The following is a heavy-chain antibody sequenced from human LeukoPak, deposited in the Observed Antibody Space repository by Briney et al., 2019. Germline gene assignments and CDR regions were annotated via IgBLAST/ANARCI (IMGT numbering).Heavy chain of an antibody. Sequence: PSETLSLTCTVYGGSFSGYYWSWIRQPPGKGLEWIGEINHSGSTNYNPSLKSRVTISVDTSKNQFSLKLSSVTAADTAVYYCARRPSAVQLPSWGQGTLVTVSS. CDR2: INHSGST. J-gene: IGHJ4*02. V-gene: IGHV4-34*01. D-gene: IGHD2-2*01. CDR3: ARRPSAVQLPS. CDR1: GGSFSGYY.